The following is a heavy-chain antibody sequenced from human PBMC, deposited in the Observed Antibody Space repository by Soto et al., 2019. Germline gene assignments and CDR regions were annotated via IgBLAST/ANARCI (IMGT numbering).Heavy chain of an antibody. V-gene: IGHV3-72*01. J-gene: IGHJ3*02. CDR2: IRNKAQRYST. CDR3: TRSGGDSSTWSDDVFDI. CDR1: GFTFSDPY. D-gene: IGHD6-13*01. Sequence: EVQLVESGGGLVQPGRSLRLSCAASGFTFSDPYMDWVRQAPGKGLEWVGRIRNKAQRYSTEYAASVKGRFTISRDDSKNSLYLQMNSLKTEDTAVYFCTRSGGDSSTWSDDVFDIWGQGTMVTVSP.